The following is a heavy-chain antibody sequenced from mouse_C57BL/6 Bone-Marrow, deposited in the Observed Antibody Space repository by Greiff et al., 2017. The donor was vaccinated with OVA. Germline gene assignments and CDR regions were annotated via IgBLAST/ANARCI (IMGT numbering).Heavy chain of an antibody. CDR3: TRSPPYSQPFAY. CDR2: IYPGNSDT. Sequence: EVQLQQSGTVLARPGASVKMSCKTSGYTFTSYWMHWVKQRPGQGLEWIGAIYPGNSDTSYNQKFKGKAKLTAVTSASTAYMELSSLTNEDSAVYYCTRSPPYSQPFAYWGQGTLVTVSA. V-gene: IGHV1-5*01. D-gene: IGHD2-10*01. J-gene: IGHJ3*01. CDR1: GYTFTSYW.